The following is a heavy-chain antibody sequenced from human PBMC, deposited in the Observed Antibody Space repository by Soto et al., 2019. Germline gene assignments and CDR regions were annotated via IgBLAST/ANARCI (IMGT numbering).Heavy chain of an antibody. D-gene: IGHD3-16*01. V-gene: IGHV3-23*01. CDR3: AKAGGFHVWNYGMDV. CDR2: FSDAAGRT. Sequence: GGSLRLSCAASGFTLTSYAMSWFRQAPGKGLGWVSGFSDAAGRTDYADSVRGRFTISRDMSKNTLFLQMKSLRDEDTAVYFCAKAGGFHVWNYGMDVWGPGTTVTASS. J-gene: IGHJ6*02. CDR1: GFTLTSYA.